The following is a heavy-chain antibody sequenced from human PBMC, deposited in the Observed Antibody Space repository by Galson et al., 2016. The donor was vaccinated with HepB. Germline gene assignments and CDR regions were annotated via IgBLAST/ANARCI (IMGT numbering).Heavy chain of an antibody. J-gene: IGHJ4*02. Sequence: TLSLTCTVSGGSISTSGYYWTWIRQHPGKGLEWIGYIYYSGSTYYHPSLKSRVIISVDTSKNQFSLKLTSVTAADTAVYYCARWAGYSDYWGQGTLVTVSS. CDR1: GGSISTSGYY. V-gene: IGHV4-31*03. CDR2: IYYSGST. CDR3: ARWAGYSDY. D-gene: IGHD6-19*01.